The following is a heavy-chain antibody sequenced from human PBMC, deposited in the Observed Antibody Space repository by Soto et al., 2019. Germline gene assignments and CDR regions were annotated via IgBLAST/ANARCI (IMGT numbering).Heavy chain of an antibody. CDR3: ARHLLAIVDY. CDR2: IYYSGST. J-gene: IGHJ4*02. V-gene: IGHV4-39*01. D-gene: IGHD2-15*01. CDR1: GGSISSSSYY. Sequence: SETLSLTCTVSGGSISSSSYYWGWIRQPPGKGLEWIGSIYYSGSTYYNPSLKSRVTISVDTSKNQFSLKLSSVTAADTAVYYCARHLLAIVDYWGQGTLVTVSS.